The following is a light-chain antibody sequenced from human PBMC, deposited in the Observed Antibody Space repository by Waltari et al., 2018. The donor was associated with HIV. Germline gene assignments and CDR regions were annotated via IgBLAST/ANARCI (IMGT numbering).Light chain of an antibody. V-gene: IGKV3-15*01. CDR3: QQYNKWPPGT. J-gene: IGKJ1*01. CDR2: GAF. CDR1: QSVSSN. Sequence: EIVMTQSPATLSVSPGERATLSCRASQSVSSNLAWYQQKPGQAPRLLIYGAFTRATGIPARFSGSGSGTEFTLTISSLQSEDFAIYYCQQYNKWPPGTFGQGTKVEIK.